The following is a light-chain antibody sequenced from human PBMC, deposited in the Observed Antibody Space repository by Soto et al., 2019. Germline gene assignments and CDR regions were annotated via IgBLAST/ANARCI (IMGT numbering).Light chain of an antibody. CDR3: ATWDDSLNSWV. Sequence: QPVLTQPPSASGTPGQRVTISCSGSSSNIGSNSVNWYQHLPGTAPKLLLYSNNQRPSGVPGRFSGSESGTSVSLAISGLQSEDEADYYCATWDDSLNSWVFGGGTQLTVL. CDR2: SNN. CDR1: SSNIGSNS. V-gene: IGLV1-44*01. J-gene: IGLJ3*02.